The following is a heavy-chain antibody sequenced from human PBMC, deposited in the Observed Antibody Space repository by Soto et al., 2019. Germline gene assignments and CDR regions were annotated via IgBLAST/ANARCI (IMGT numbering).Heavy chain of an antibody. CDR1: GFTFNKYS. CDR3: ARDLMPNDRGLGDLAY. Sequence: GGSLRLSCAASGFTFNKYSMNWVRQAPGKGLEWVSSITSKTGDQYYADSVKGRFIISRDNTKNSLSLQVTSLRDEDTAVYYCARDLMPNDRGLGDLAYWGQGTLVTVSS. J-gene: IGHJ4*02. D-gene: IGHD3-22*01. CDR2: ITSKTGDQ. V-gene: IGHV3-21*06.